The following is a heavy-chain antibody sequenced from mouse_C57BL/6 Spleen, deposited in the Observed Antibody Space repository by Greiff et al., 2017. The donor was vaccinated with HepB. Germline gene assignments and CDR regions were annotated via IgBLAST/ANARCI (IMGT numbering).Heavy chain of an antibody. J-gene: IGHJ4*01. V-gene: IGHV1-80*01. D-gene: IGHD2-3*01. CDR3: ARSKNGYYLYAMDY. CDR1: GYAFSSYW. Sequence: QVQLKESGAELVKPGASVKISCKASGYAFSSYWMNWVKQRPGKGLEWIGQIYPGDGDTNYNGKFKGKATLTADKSSSTAYMQLSSLTSEDSAVYFCARSKNGYYLYAMDYWGQGTSVTVSS. CDR2: IYPGDGDT.